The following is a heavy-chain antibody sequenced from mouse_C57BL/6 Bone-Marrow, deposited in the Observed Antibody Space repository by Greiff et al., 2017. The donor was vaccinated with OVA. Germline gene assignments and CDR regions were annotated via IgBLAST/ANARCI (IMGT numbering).Heavy chain of an antibody. Sequence: QVQLQQPGAELVKPGASVKLSCKASGYTFTSYWMHWVKQSPGQGLEWIGMIHPNSGSTNYNEKFKSKATLTVDKSSSTAYMHISSLTSEDSAVYYCARIGTGFAYWGQGTLVTVSA. D-gene: IGHD4-1*01. J-gene: IGHJ3*01. V-gene: IGHV1-64*01. CDR1: GYTFTSYW. CDR2: IHPNSGST. CDR3: ARIGTGFAY.